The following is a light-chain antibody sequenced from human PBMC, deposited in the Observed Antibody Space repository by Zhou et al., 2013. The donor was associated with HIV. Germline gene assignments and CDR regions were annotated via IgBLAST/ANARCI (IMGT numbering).Light chain of an antibody. CDR3: MQGTHWPPT. Sequence: DVVMTQSPLSLSVTLGQPASISCRSSQSLVHSDGATYLNWFQQRPGQSPRRLIYKVSNRDSGVPDRFSGSGSGTDFTLKISRVEAEDVGVYDCMQGTHWPPTFGQGTKLEIK. V-gene: IGKV2-30*02. CDR2: KVS. CDR1: QSLVHSDGATY. J-gene: IGKJ2*01.